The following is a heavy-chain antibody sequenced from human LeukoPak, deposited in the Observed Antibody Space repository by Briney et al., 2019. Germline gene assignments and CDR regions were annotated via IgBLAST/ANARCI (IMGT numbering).Heavy chain of an antibody. CDR3: ARPGAWGSLDY. J-gene: IGHJ4*02. CDR2: IYYRATT. D-gene: IGHD3-10*01. Sequence: PSETLSLTCTVSGGSISSTSSYWGWIRQPPGKGLEWIGTIYYRATTYYNPSLRSRVTISVDTSKNQFSLNLTSVTAADTAVYYCARPGAWGSLDYWGQGTLVTVSS. CDR1: GGSISSTSSY. V-gene: IGHV4-39*01.